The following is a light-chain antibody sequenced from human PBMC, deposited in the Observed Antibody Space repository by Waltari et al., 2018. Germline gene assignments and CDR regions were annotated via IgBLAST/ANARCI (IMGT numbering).Light chain of an antibody. J-gene: IGLJ3*02. Sequence: SYELTQPPSVSVSPGKTVSITCSGDRLGDKVASWYQQKPGQSPVMVIYQDTQRPSGIPARFSGSNSGNTANLTISGTQSMDEADYYCETWDGSTAVFGGGTKVTVL. CDR1: RLGDKV. CDR2: QDT. V-gene: IGLV3-1*01. CDR3: ETWDGSTAV.